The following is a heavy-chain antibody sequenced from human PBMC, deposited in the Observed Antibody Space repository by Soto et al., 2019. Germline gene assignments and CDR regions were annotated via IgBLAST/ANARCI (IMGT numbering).Heavy chain of an antibody. Sequence: GGSLRLSCAASGFTFSSYSMNWVRQAPGKGLEWVSSISSSSSYIYYADSVKGRFTISRDNAKNSLYLQMNSLRAEDTAVYYCARDHSDDIVLMVYAILGMDVWGQGTTVTVSS. CDR3: ARDHSDDIVLMVYAILGMDV. V-gene: IGHV3-21*01. CDR2: ISSSSSYI. J-gene: IGHJ6*02. D-gene: IGHD2-8*01. CDR1: GFTFSSYS.